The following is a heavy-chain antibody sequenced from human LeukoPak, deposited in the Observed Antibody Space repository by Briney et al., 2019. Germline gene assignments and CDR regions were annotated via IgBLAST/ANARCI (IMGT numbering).Heavy chain of an antibody. CDR3: ARSPDNIIQLKFRIYGMDV. CDR2: INHSGST. D-gene: IGHD3-3*01. CDR1: GGSFSGYY. J-gene: IGHJ6*02. V-gene: IGHV4-34*01. Sequence: PSETLSLTCAVYGGSFSGYYWSWIRQPPGKGLEWIGEINHSGSTNYNPSLKSRVTISVDTSKNQFSLKLSSVTAADTAVYYCARSPDNIIQLKFRIYGMDVWGQGTTVTVSS.